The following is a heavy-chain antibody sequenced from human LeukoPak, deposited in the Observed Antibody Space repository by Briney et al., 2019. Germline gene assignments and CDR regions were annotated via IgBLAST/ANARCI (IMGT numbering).Heavy chain of an antibody. Sequence: ASVNVSCKASLYTLTSYGTSWVRPAPGQGHEWVGWISAYNGNTNNTHKLQGRVTMTTDTSTRTANTEMRSLRSDDTGVYYCARGRLHGSGSYRCWGQGTLVTVSS. CDR3: ARGRLHGSGSYRC. CDR1: LYTLTSYG. J-gene: IGHJ4*02. D-gene: IGHD3-10*01. CDR2: ISAYNGNT. V-gene: IGHV1-18*01.